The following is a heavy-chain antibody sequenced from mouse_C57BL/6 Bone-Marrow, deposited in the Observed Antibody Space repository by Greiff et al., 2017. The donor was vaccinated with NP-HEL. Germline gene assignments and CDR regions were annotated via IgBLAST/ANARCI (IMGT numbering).Heavy chain of an antibody. CDR2: INPGSGGT. Sequence: VQLQQSGAELVRPGTSVKVSCKASGYAFTNYLIEWVKQRPGQGLEWIGVINPGSGGTTYNEKFKGKATLTADKSSSTAYMQLSSLTSEDSAVYFCARRRSYAMDYWGQGTSVTVSS. CDR3: ARRRSYAMDY. J-gene: IGHJ4*01. CDR1: GYAFTNYL. V-gene: IGHV1-54*01.